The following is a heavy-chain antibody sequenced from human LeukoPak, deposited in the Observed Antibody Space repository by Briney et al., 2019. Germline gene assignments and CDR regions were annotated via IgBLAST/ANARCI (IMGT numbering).Heavy chain of an antibody. CDR3: ARDVDSKDAFDI. Sequence: GGSLRLSCAASGFTFSSYSMNWVRQAPGKGLEWVSSISSSSSYIYYADSVKGQFTISRDNAKNSLYLQMNSLRAEDTAVYYCARDVDSKDAFDIWGQGTMVTVSS. V-gene: IGHV3-21*01. J-gene: IGHJ3*02. CDR1: GFTFSSYS. CDR2: ISSSSSYI. D-gene: IGHD3-22*01.